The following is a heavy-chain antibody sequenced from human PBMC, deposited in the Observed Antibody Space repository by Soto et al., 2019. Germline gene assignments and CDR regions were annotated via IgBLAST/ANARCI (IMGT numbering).Heavy chain of an antibody. D-gene: IGHD3-10*01. CDR3: AAGAYYFDY. CDR1: GFTFSSYG. CDR2: IWYDGSNK. J-gene: IGHJ4*02. V-gene: IGHV3-33*01. Sequence: QVQLVESGGGVVQPGRSLRLSCAASGFTFSSYGMHWVRQAPGKGLEWVAVIWYDGSNKYYADSVKGRFTISRDNSKNPLYLQMTSLRAEDTAVYYCAAGAYYFDYWGQGTLVTVSS.